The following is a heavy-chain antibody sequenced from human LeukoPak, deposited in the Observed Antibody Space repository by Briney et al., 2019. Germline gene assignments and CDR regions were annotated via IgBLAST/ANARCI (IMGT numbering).Heavy chain of an antibody. D-gene: IGHD6-19*01. CDR2: NNPSGGST. J-gene: IGHJ4*02. CDR3: ARGSDSSRWYLTLSYFDY. CDR1: GYTFTSYY. Sequence: ASVKVSCKASGYTFTSYYMHWVRPAPGQGLKWMGINNPSGGSTSYAQKFQGRVTMTRDTSTSTVYMELSSLRSEDTAVYYCARGSDSSRWYLTLSYFDYWGQGTLATVSS. V-gene: IGHV1-46*01.